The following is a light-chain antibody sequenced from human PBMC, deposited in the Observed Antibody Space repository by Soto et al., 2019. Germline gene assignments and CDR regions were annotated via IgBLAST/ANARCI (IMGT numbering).Light chain of an antibody. CDR3: HQYGSSPRT. Sequence: EIVLTQSPGTLSLSPGDRATLSCRASQSVSSNFLAWYQPKPGQAPRLLIYGASIRATGIPDRFSGSGSGTDFTLTIKRLEPEDFAMYFCHQYGSSPRTFGQGTKVESK. CDR1: QSVSSNF. J-gene: IGKJ1*01. V-gene: IGKV3-20*01. CDR2: GAS.